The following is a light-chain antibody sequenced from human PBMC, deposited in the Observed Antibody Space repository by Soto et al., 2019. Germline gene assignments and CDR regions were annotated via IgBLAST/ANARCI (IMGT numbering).Light chain of an antibody. CDR1: SSNIGSNY. J-gene: IGLJ2*01. V-gene: IGLV1-47*01. CDR2: RNN. CDR3: AAGDDSLSGHVV. Sequence: QSVLTQPPSASGTPGQRVTISCSGSSSNIGSNYVYWYQQLPGTAPKLLIYRNNQRPSGVPDRFSGSKSGTSASLAISGLRSEGEADYYCAAGDDSLSGHVVFGGGTQLTVL.